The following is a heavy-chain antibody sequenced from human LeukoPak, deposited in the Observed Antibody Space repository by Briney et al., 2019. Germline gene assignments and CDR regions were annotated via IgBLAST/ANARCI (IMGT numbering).Heavy chain of an antibody. D-gene: IGHD2-21*01. CDR2: INPNSGGT. J-gene: IGHJ4*02. V-gene: IGHV1-2*02. CDR3: AKPSYGGGNGLWDLDFDY. CDR1: GYTFTDYY. Sequence: ASVKVSCKASGYTFTDYYIHWVRQAPGQGLEWMGWINPNSGGTNYAQKFQGRVTMTRDTSTNTVYMDLSSLRYEDTAVYYCAKPSYGGGNGLWDLDFDYWGQGTLVTVSS.